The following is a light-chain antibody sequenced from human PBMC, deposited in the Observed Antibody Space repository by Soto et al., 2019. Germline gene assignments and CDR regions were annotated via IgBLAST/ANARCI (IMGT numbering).Light chain of an antibody. CDR1: QSVSSNY. V-gene: IGKV3-20*01. Sequence: EIFLTQSPATLSLSPGGRATLSFRALQSVSSNYLAWYQQKPGQAPRLLIYGASSRAAGIPDRFRGSGSGTDFTLTISRLEPEDFAVYYCQHFGSSPPWPFGQGTKVDIK. J-gene: IGKJ1*01. CDR2: GAS. CDR3: QHFGSSPPWP.